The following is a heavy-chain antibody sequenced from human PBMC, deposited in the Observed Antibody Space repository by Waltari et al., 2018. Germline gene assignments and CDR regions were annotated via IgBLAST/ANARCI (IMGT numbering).Heavy chain of an antibody. D-gene: IGHD1-1*01. J-gene: IGHJ4*02. V-gene: IGHV3-64D*06. CDR1: TFTFTDSA. CDR3: VKERGLQRFFDS. CDR2: ISADGSST. Sequence: EVQLVESGGGLVQPGGSLRLSCSASTFTFTDSAMHWVRQAAGKGLEYVSSISADGSSTYYAESVKGRFTISRDNSKDTLYLHMSSLRREDTAVYYCVKERGLQRFFDSWGQGTLVTVSS.